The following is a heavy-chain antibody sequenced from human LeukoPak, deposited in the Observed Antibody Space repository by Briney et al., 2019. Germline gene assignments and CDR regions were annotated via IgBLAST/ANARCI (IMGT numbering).Heavy chain of an antibody. CDR2: ISSSSSYI. Sequence: GGSLRLSCAASGFTFSSYSMNWVRQAPGKGLEWVSSISSSSSYIYYADSVKGRFTISRDNAKNSLYLQMNSLRAEDTAVYYCARADSGRYYFDYSGQGTLVTVSS. CDR3: ARADSGRYYFDY. D-gene: IGHD1-26*01. V-gene: IGHV3-21*01. CDR1: GFTFSSYS. J-gene: IGHJ4*02.